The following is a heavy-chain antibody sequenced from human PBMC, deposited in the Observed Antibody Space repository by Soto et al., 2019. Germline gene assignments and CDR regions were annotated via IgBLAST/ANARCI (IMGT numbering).Heavy chain of an antibody. Sequence: QVQLVQSGAEVKKPGSSVKVSCKASGDTFSSYAINWVRQAPGQGLEWMGGIIPMFGTANYAQKFKGRVTITAGESTSTVYMDLSSLRSENTAVYYCARVVPAHYYDSSGYYSPLDYWGQGTLVTVSS. V-gene: IGHV1-69*01. CDR3: ARVVPAHYYDSSGYYSPLDY. D-gene: IGHD3-22*01. J-gene: IGHJ4*02. CDR1: GDTFSSYA. CDR2: IIPMFGTA.